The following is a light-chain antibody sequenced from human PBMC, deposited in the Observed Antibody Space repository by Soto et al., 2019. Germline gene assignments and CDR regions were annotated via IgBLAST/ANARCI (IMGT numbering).Light chain of an antibody. CDR2: DAS. CDR3: QQYNSYPWT. J-gene: IGKJ1*01. V-gene: IGKV1-5*01. Sequence: DIQMTQSPSTLSASVGDRVTITCRASQSISSWLAWYQQKPGKAPNLLIYDASSLESGVPSRFSGNGSGTEFTLTISSLQPGDFATYYCQQYNSYPWTFGQGTKVDNK. CDR1: QSISSW.